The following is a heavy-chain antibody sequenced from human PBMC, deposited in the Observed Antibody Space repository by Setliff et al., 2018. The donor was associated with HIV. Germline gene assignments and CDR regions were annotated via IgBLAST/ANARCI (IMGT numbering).Heavy chain of an antibody. D-gene: IGHD2-2*01. CDR3: ARGDIVVPAALDYYYYMEV. CDR2: INHSGRN. Sequence: SETLSLTCAVYGGSFSGYYWSWVRQPPGKGLEWIGEINHSGRNNCSPSLKSRVTISVDTSKNQFSLKLRSVTAADTAVYYCARGDIVVPAALDYYYYMEVWGKGTTVTVSS. V-gene: IGHV4-34*01. CDR1: GGSFSGYY. J-gene: IGHJ6*03.